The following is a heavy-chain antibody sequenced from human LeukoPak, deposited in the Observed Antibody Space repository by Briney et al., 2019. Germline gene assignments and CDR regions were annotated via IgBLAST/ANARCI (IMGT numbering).Heavy chain of an antibody. CDR3: ARDDTAMAGY. D-gene: IGHD5-18*01. CDR1: GFTFSSYS. CDR2: ISSSSSYI. J-gene: IGHJ4*02. Sequence: PGGSLRLSCAASGFTFSSYSINWVRQAPGKGLEWVSSISSSSSYIYYADSVKGRFTISRDNAKNSLYLQMNSLRAEDTAVYYCARDDTAMAGYWGQGTLVTVSS. V-gene: IGHV3-21*01.